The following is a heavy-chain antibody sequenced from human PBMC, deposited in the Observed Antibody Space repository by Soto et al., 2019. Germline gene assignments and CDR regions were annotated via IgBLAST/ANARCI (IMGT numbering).Heavy chain of an antibody. CDR3: AKGIFTGTGTFRDYYYYYMDV. Sequence: GGSLRLSCAASGFTFSSYAMSWVRQAPGKGLEWVSAISGSGGSTYYADSVKGRFTISRDNSKNTLYLQMNSLRAEDTAVYYCAKGIFTGTGTFRDYYYYYMDVWGKGTTVTVSS. CDR2: ISGSGGST. CDR1: GFTFSSYA. J-gene: IGHJ6*03. D-gene: IGHD1-7*01. V-gene: IGHV3-23*01.